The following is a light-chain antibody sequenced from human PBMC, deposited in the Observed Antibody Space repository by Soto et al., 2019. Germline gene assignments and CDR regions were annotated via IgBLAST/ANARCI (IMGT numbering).Light chain of an antibody. CDR3: HHYATLPGYT. CDR1: QSVSSNY. J-gene: IGKJ2*01. Sequence: EIVLTQSPGTLSLSPGERATLSCRASQSVSSNYLAWYQQKFGQAPRLLVYGVSSRAIGIPDRFSGSGSGTEFTLTISTLEPEDSAVYYCHHYATLPGYTFGQGTKLAI. V-gene: IGKV3-20*01. CDR2: GVS.